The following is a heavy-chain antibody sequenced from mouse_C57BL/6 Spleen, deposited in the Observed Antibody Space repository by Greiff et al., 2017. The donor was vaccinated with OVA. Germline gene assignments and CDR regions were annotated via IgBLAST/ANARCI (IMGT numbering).Heavy chain of an antibody. CDR1: GYTFTDYN. V-gene: IGHV1-18*01. CDR3: ARIHDYYGSSYDWYFDV. D-gene: IGHD1-1*01. J-gene: IGHJ1*03. CDR2: INPNNGGT. Sequence: VHVKQSGPELVKPGASVKIPCKASGYTFTDYNMDWVKQSHGKSLEWIGDINPNNGGTIYNQKFKGKATLTVDKSSSTAYMELRSLTSEDTAVYYCARIHDYYGSSYDWYFDVWGTGTTVTVSS.